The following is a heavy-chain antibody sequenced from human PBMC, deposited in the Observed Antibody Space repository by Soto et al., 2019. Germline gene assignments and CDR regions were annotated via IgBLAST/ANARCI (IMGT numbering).Heavy chain of an antibody. V-gene: IGHV3-23*01. J-gene: IGHJ4*02. Sequence: EVQLLESGGGLVQPGGSLRLSCAASGFTFSSYAMTWVRQAPGKGLEWVSALSGNSGTTYSADSVKGRFTISRDNSRNALYLQMSSLRAEDTALYYCAKVSNFTIFSANDLWCQGTLVTVSS. CDR3: AKVSNFTIFSANDL. D-gene: IGHD3-3*01. CDR1: GFTFSSYA. CDR2: LSGNSGTT.